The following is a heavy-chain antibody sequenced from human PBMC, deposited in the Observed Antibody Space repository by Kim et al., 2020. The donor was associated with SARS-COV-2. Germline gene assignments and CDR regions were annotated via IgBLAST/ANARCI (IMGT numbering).Heavy chain of an antibody. CDR3: AKRPEAYDFWSGYYLDY. Sequence: GGSLRLSCAASGFTFSSYGMHWVRQAPGKGLEWVAVISYDGSNKYYADSVKGRFTISRDNSKNTLYLQMNSLRAEDTAVYYCAKRPEAYDFWSGYYLDYWGQGTLVTVSS. J-gene: IGHJ4*02. CDR1: GFTFSSYG. CDR2: ISYDGSNK. D-gene: IGHD3-3*01. V-gene: IGHV3-30*18.